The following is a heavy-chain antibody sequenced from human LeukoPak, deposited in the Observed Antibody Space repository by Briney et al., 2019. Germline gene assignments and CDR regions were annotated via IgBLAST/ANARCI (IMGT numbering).Heavy chain of an antibody. CDR3: ARVWWLRLDY. J-gene: IGHJ4*02. Sequence: GGSLRLSCAASGFTFSSYSMNWVRQAPGKGLEWASSISSSSSYIYYADSVKGRFAISRDNAKNSLYLQMNSLRAEDTAVYYCARVWWLRLDYWGQGTLVTVSS. D-gene: IGHD5-12*01. V-gene: IGHV3-21*01. CDR2: ISSSSSYI. CDR1: GFTFSSYS.